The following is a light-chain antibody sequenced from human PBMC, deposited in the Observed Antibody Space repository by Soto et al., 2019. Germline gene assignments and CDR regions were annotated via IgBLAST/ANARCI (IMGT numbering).Light chain of an antibody. CDR3: SSYTSSSTLV. V-gene: IGLV2-14*01. Sequence: QSVLTQPASVSGSPGQSITISCTGTSSDVGGYNYVSWYQQHPGKAPKLMIYDVSNRPSGVSNRFSGSKSGNTASLTISGLQAEDEADYYCSSYTSSSTLVVGTG. J-gene: IGLJ1*01. CDR1: SSDVGGYNY. CDR2: DVS.